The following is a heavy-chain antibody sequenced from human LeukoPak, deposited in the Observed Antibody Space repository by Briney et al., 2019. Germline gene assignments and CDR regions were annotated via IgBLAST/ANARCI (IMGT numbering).Heavy chain of an antibody. D-gene: IGHD3-9*01. CDR1: GFTFSSYS. Sequence: GGSLRLSCAASGFTFSSYSMNWVRQASGKGLEWVSSISSSSSYIYYADSVKGRFTISRDNAKNSLYLQMNSLRAEDTAVYYCARDLGAPYDILTGYDAFDIWGQGTMVTVSS. V-gene: IGHV3-21*01. J-gene: IGHJ3*02. CDR2: ISSSSSYI. CDR3: ARDLGAPYDILTGYDAFDI.